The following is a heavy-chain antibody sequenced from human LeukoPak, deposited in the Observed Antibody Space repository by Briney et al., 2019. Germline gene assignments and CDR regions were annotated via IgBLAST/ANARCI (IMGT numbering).Heavy chain of an antibody. J-gene: IGHJ2*01. CDR3: ARSPRSGNSGRWYFDL. Sequence: SVKVSCRASGGTFSSYAISWLRQAPGQGLEWMGGIIPIFGTANYAQKFQGRVTITADKSTSTAYMELSSLRSEDAVVYYCARSPRSGNSGRWYFDLWGRGTLVTVSS. CDR2: IIPIFGTA. D-gene: IGHD4-23*01. CDR1: GGTFSSYA. V-gene: IGHV1-69*06.